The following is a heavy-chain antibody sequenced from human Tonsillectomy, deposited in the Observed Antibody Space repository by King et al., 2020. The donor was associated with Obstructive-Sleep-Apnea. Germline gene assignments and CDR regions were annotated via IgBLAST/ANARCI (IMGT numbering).Heavy chain of an antibody. CDR3: RRNDYGDYGALD. J-gene: IGHJ4*02. Sequence: VQLQQWGAGLLKPSETLSLTGAVSGGSFSGFSWSWIRQPPGKGLEWIGDINDSGSTNSAPSLKSRVTISIDTSKNHVSRKLTSVTAADTAVYYCRRNDYGDYGALDWGQGTLVTVAS. CDR1: GGSFSGFS. V-gene: IGHV4-34*01. CDR2: INDSGST. D-gene: IGHD4-17*01.